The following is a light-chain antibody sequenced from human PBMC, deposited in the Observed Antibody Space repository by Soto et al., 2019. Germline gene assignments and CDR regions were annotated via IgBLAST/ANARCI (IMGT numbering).Light chain of an antibody. V-gene: IGKV3-11*02. CDR1: QSVSSY. J-gene: IGKJ1*01. CDR2: DAA. Sequence: IVLTQSPSTLSLSPGERATLSCRASQSVSSYLACYQKKPGQAPSLLIYDAANRATGVPARFSGGGSGGDVALTISSRVTEDVAVYYCQQRSNWPPWTFGQGTKVDIK. CDR3: QQRSNWPPWT.